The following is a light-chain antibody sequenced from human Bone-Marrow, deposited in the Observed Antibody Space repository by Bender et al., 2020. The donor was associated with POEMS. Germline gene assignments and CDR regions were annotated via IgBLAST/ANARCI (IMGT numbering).Light chain of an antibody. Sequence: QSALTQPASVSGSRGQSVTMSCTGTVNDPGSYDLVSWYRQDPGKAPKLIIYEDSKRPSGVSNRFSGSKSGNTASLTISGLQAEDEADYYCCSYAGGSTWVFGGGTKLTVL. CDR3: CSYAGGSTWV. CDR1: VNDPGSYDL. J-gene: IGLJ3*02. V-gene: IGLV2-23*01. CDR2: EDS.